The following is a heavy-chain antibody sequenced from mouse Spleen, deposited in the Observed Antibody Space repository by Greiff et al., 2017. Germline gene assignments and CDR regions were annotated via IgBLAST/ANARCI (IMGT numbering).Heavy chain of an antibody. Sequence: QVQLKQPGAELVKPGASVKLSCKASGYTFTSYWMQWVKQRPGQGLEWIGEIDPSDSYTNYNQKFKGKATLTVDTSSSTAYMQLSSLTSEDSAVYYCARYPYYYGSRRAMDYWGQGTSVTVSS. CDR2: IDPSDSYT. J-gene: IGHJ4*01. D-gene: IGHD1-1*01. CDR3: ARYPYYYGSRRAMDY. V-gene: IGHV1-50*01. CDR1: GYTFTSYW.